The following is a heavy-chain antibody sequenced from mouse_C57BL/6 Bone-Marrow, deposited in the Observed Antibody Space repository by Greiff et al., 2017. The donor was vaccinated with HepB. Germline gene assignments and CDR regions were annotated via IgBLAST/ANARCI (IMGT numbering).Heavy chain of an antibody. Sequence: QVQLQQPGAELVKPGASVKVSCKASGYTFTSYWMHWVKQRPGQGLEWIGRIHPSDSDTNYNQKFKGKATLTVDKSSSTAYMQLRSLTSEDSAVYYCAIGEIYYDYDGFAYWGQGTLVTVSA. CDR3: AIGEIYYDYDGFAY. CDR1: GYTFTSYW. D-gene: IGHD2-4*01. V-gene: IGHV1-74*01. J-gene: IGHJ3*01. CDR2: IHPSDSDT.